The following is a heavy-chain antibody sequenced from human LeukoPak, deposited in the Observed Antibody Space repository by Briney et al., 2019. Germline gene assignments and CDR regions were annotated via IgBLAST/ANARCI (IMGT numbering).Heavy chain of an antibody. Sequence: GGSLRLSCAASGFTFSSYWMHWVRQAPGKGLVWVSRINTDGSSTSYADSVKGRFTISRDNAKNTLYLQMNSLRAEDTAVYYCARVRGGTVFDYWGQGTLVTVSS. CDR2: INTDGSST. J-gene: IGHJ4*02. CDR1: GFTFSSYW. V-gene: IGHV3-74*01. D-gene: IGHD3-10*01. CDR3: ARVRGGTVFDY.